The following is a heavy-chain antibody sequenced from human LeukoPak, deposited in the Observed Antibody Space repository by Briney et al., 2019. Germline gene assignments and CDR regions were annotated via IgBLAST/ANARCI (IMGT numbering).Heavy chain of an antibody. CDR1: GYIFTSSD. Sequence: ASVKVSCKASGYIFTSSDINWVRQATGQGLEWMGWMNPNSGNTGYAQKFQGRVTMTSNTSISTAYMEVTSLKSEDTAVYYCARGAPGSYCSGGSCPYFDFWGQGTLATVSS. D-gene: IGHD2-15*01. J-gene: IGHJ4*02. CDR3: ARGAPGSYCSGGSCPYFDF. V-gene: IGHV1-8*01. CDR2: MNPNSGNT.